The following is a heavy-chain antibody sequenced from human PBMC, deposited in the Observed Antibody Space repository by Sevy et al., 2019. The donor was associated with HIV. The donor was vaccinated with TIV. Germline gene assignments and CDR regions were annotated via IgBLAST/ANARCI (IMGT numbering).Heavy chain of an antibody. CDR2: INHSGST. CDR3: ARNSGRGNYYDRSGYYNRRTGFDY. Sequence: SETLSLTCAVYGGSFSGYYWSWIRQPPGKGLEWIGEINHSGSTNYNPSLKSRVTISVDTSKNQFSLKLSSVTAADTAVYYCARNSGRGNYYDRSGYYNRRTGFDYWGQGTLVTVSS. V-gene: IGHV4-34*01. D-gene: IGHD3-22*01. CDR1: GGSFSGYY. J-gene: IGHJ4*02.